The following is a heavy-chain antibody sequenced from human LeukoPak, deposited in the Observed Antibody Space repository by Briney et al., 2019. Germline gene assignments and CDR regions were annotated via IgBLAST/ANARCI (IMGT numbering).Heavy chain of an antibody. CDR1: GFTVSSNY. CDR2: IYNSAST. D-gene: IGHD5-12*01. CDR3: ARHSRPGYGGYENAFDI. V-gene: IGHV4-39*01. Sequence: GSLRLSCAASGFTVSSNYMSWIRQPPGKGLEWIGNIYNSASTHYNPSLKSRVTISVDTSKNHLSLRLSSVTAADTAIYYCARHSRPGYGGYENAFDIWGQGTMVTVSS. J-gene: IGHJ3*02.